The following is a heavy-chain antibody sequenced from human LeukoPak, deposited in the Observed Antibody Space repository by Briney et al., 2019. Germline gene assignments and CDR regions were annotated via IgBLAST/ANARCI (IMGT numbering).Heavy chain of an antibody. CDR2: MSPNSGNT. J-gene: IGHJ4*02. V-gene: IGHV1-8*02. CDR1: GGTFSSYA. D-gene: IGHD7-27*01. Sequence: GASVKVSCKASGGTFSSYAISWVRQAPGQGLEWLGWMSPNSGNTGYAQKFQGRVTMTRDTSISTAYMELSSLRSEDTAVYYCARGPPNWGFDYWGQGTLVTVSS. CDR3: ARGPPNWGFDY.